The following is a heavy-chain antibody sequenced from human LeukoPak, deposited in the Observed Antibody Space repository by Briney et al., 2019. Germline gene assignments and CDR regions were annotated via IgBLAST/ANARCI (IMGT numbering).Heavy chain of an antibody. J-gene: IGHJ4*02. CDR1: GFIFSSYA. V-gene: IGHV3-30*04. Sequence: PGRSLRLSCAASGFIFSSYAMHWVRQAPGKGLEWVAVISYDGSNKYYADSVKGRFTISRDNSKNTLYLQMNSLRAEDTAVYYCDREDLDRYSSSWLFDYWGQGTLVTVSS. CDR3: DREDLDRYSSSWLFDY. CDR2: ISYDGSNK. D-gene: IGHD6-13*01.